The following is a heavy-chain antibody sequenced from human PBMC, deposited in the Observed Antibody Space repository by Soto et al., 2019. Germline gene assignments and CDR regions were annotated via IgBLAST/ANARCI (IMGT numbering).Heavy chain of an antibody. J-gene: IGHJ3*02. D-gene: IGHD6-19*01. CDR3: VRDSGWAFDI. CDR2: ISSSKTYI. V-gene: IGHV3-48*02. CDR1: GFSFSSYS. Sequence: EVQLVESGVGLVQPGQSLRVSCAASGFSFSSYSMNWVRQAPGKGLEWISYISSSKTYIWYADSVKGRFTISRDNAKNSLSLQMNSLRDEDTAVYYCVRDSGWAFDIWGLGTMVTVSS.